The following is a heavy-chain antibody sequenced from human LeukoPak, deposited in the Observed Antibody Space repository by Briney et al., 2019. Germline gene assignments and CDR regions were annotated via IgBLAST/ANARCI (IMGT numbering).Heavy chain of an antibody. CDR2: IIPIFGTA. J-gene: IGHJ5*02. CDR1: GGTFSSYA. D-gene: IGHD6-6*01. V-gene: IGHV1-69*06. Sequence: SVKVSCKASGGTFSSYAISWVRQAPGQGLEWMGRIIPIFGTANYAQKFQGRVTITADKSTSTAYMELSSLRSEGTAVYYCARMYSSSIFGWFDPWGQGTLVTVSS. CDR3: ARMYSSSIFGWFDP.